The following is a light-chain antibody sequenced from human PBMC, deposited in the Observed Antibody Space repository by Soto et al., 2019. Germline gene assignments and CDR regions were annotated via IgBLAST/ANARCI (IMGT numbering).Light chain of an antibody. CDR1: QNVNAN. V-gene: IGKV3-15*01. CDR3: QQYNTWLWT. Sequence: EVVMTQSAATLSVSPGERATLSCRASQNVNANLAWYQQKPGQAPRLLIHGASTRATGIPARFSGSGFGTEFLLTISSLQSEDFAVYYCQQYNTWLWTFGQGTKVEGK. CDR2: GAS. J-gene: IGKJ1*01.